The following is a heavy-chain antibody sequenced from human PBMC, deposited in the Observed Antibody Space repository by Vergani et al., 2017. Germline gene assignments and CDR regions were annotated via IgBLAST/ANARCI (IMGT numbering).Heavy chain of an antibody. V-gene: IGHV3-33*08. CDR3: ANSGDGAFDI. D-gene: IGHD1-26*01. Sequence: QVQLVESGGGLVKPGGSLRLSCAASGFTFSDYYMSWIRQAPGKGLEWVAVIWYDGSNKYYADSVKGRFTISRDNSKNTLYLQMNSLRAEDTAVYYCANSGDGAFDIWGQGTMVTVSS. CDR2: IWYDGSNK. CDR1: GFTFSDYY. J-gene: IGHJ3*02.